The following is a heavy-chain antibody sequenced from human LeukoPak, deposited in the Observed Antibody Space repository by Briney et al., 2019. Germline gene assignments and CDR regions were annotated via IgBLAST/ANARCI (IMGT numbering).Heavy chain of an antibody. J-gene: IGHJ4*02. CDR3: ASNLYSSSSLDY. D-gene: IGHD6-6*01. CDR1: GYTFTGYY. V-gene: IGHV1-2*02. Sequence: ASVNVSCKASGYTFTGYYMHWVRQAPGQGLEWMGWINPNSGGTNYAQKFQGRVTMTRDTSISTAYMELSRLRSDDTAVYYCASNLYSSSSLDYWGQGTLVTVSS. CDR2: INPNSGGT.